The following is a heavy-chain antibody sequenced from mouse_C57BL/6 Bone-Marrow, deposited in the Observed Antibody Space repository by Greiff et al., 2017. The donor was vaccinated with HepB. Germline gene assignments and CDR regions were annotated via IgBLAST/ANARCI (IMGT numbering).Heavy chain of an antibody. CDR2: INPNNGGT. CDR3: ARGDYYGSSPYYFDY. D-gene: IGHD1-1*01. J-gene: IGHJ2*01. Sequence: EVQLQQSGPELVKPGASVKIPCKASGYTFTDYNMDWVKQSHGKSLEWIGDINPNNGGTIYNQKFKGKATLTVDKSSSTAYMERRSLTSEDTAVYYCARGDYYGSSPYYFDYWGQGTTLTVSS. CDR1: GYTFTDYN. V-gene: IGHV1-18*01.